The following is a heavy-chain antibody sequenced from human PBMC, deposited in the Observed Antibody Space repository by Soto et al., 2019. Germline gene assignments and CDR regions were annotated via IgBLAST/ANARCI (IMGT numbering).Heavy chain of an antibody. Sequence: QVQLVESGGGVVQPGRSLRLSCAASGFTFSSYAMHWVRQAPGKGLEWVAVISYDGSNKYYADSVKGRFTISRDNSKNTLYLQMNSLRAEDTAVYYCAREGGSYHYWYFDLWGRGTLVTVSS. CDR3: AREGGSYHYWYFDL. CDR2: ISYDGSNK. J-gene: IGHJ2*01. D-gene: IGHD1-26*01. V-gene: IGHV3-30-3*01. CDR1: GFTFSSYA.